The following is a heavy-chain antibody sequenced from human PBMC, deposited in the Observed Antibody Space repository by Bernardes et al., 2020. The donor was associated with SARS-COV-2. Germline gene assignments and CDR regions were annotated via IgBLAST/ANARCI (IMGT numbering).Heavy chain of an antibody. CDR2: IYTSGST. CDR3: ARGKMTTVLEY. D-gene: IGHD4-17*01. V-gene: IGHV4-4*07. CDR1: GGSIRSYY. J-gene: IGHJ4*02. Sequence: SDTLSLTCTVSGGSIRSYYWSWIRQPAGKGLEWIGRIYTSGSTNYNPSLKSRVTMSVDTSKNQFSLKLSSVTAADTAVYYCARGKMTTVLEYWGQGTLVTVSS.